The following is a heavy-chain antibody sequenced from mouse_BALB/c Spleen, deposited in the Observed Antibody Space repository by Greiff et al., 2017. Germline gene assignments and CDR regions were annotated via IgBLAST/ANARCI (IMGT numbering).Heavy chain of an antibody. CDR2: INPSTGYT. J-gene: IGHJ4*01. CDR3: ATTGTDYAMDY. V-gene: IGHV1-7*01. Sequence: QVQLQQSGAELAKPGASVKMSCKASGYTFTSYWMHWVKQRPGQGLEWIGYINPSTGYTEYNQKFKDKATLTADKSSSTAYMQLSSLTSEDSAVYYCATTGTDYAMDYWGQGTSVTVSS. D-gene: IGHD4-1*01. CDR1: GYTFTSYW.